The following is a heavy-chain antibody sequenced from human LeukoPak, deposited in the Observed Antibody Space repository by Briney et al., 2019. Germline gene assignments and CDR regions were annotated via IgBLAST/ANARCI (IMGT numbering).Heavy chain of an antibody. Sequence: KASETLSLTCTVSGGSISSYYWSWIRQPPGKGLEWIGYIYYSGSTNYNPSLKSRVTISVDTSKNQFSLKLSSVTAADTAVYYCARDESRNWFDPWGQGTLVTVSS. V-gene: IGHV4-59*12. CDR3: ARDESRNWFDP. CDR1: GGSISSYY. CDR2: IYYSGST. J-gene: IGHJ5*02.